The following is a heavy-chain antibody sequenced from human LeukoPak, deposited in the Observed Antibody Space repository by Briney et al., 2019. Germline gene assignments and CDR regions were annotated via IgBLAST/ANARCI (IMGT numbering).Heavy chain of an antibody. V-gene: IGHV1-18*04. Sequence: GASVKVSCKASGYTFISYGISWVRQAPGQGLEWMGWISSYNGNTHYAQEFQGRVTMTTDTSTSTAYMELRSLRSDDTAVYFCAREDYDILTGHDPFDIWGPGTMVTVSS. J-gene: IGHJ3*02. CDR3: AREDYDILTGHDPFDI. CDR2: ISSYNGNT. D-gene: IGHD3-9*01. CDR1: GYTFISYG.